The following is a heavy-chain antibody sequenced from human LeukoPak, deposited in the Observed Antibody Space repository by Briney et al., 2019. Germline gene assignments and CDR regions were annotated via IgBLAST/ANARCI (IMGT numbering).Heavy chain of an antibody. CDR2: IYYSGST. Sequence: SETLSLTCTVSGGSISSYYWSWIRQPPGKGLEWIGYIYYSGSTNYNPSLKSRVTISADTSKNQFSLKLSSVTAADTAVYYCARPSTYYYDSSGHGAFDIWGQGTMVTVSS. CDR1: GGSISSYY. CDR3: ARPSTYYYDSSGHGAFDI. V-gene: IGHV4-59*08. J-gene: IGHJ3*02. D-gene: IGHD3-22*01.